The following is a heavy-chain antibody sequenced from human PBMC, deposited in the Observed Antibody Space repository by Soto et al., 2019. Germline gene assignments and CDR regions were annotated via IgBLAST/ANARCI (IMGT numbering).Heavy chain of an antibody. V-gene: IGHV4-34*01. J-gene: IGHJ5*02. CDR1: GGSFSGYY. CDR2: VNHSGST. CDR3: AREDQNWFDP. Sequence: SETLSLTCAVYGGSFSGYYWSWIRQPPGKGLEWIGEVNHSGSTNYSPSLKSRVTISVDTSKNQFSLKLSSVTAADTAVYYCAREDQNWFDPWGQGTLVTVSS.